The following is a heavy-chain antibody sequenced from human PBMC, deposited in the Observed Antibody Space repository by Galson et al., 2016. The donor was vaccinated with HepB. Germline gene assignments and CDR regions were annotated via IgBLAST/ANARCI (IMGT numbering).Heavy chain of an antibody. D-gene: IGHD3/OR15-3a*01. CDR3: AREHDIWTSYAFDI. CDR2: INVGNGNT. J-gene: IGHJ3*02. CDR1: GFTLTSYA. V-gene: IGHV1-3*01. Sequence: SGAEVKKPGESLKISCKASGFTLTSYAIKWVRQAPGQRLEWMGWINVGNGNTKYSEKFQGRVTITRDTSASTVYMELSSLRSEDTAVYYCAREHDIWTSYAFDIWGQGTMITVSS.